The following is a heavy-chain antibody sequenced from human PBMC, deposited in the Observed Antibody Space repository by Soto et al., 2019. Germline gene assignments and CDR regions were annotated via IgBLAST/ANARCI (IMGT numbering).Heavy chain of an antibody. Sequence: SETLSLTGTLSGVSITTGAYYWTWVRQHPGKGLEWIGYIYYNGNTYFSPSLKSRLTISIDTSKNQFSLKLSSVTAADTAMYYCARARLRAVYAFDFWGQGTMVTVSS. V-gene: IGHV4-31*03. D-gene: IGHD4-17*01. CDR3: ARARLRAVYAFDF. CDR2: IYYNGNT. J-gene: IGHJ3*01. CDR1: GVSITTGAYY.